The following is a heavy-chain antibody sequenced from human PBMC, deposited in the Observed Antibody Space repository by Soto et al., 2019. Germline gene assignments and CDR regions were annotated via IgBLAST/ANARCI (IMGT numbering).Heavy chain of an antibody. CDR3: ARESRYCSGGSRYFLPGIDY. CDR2: IIPLFGTA. D-gene: IGHD2-15*01. V-gene: IGHV1-69*13. Sequence: SVKVSCKASGGTFSNFAISWVRQAPGQGLEWMGGIIPLFGTANYAQKFQGRVTITADESTSTAYMELSSLRSEDTAVYYCARESRYCSGGSRYFLPGIDYWGQGTLVTVSS. J-gene: IGHJ4*02. CDR1: GGTFSNFA.